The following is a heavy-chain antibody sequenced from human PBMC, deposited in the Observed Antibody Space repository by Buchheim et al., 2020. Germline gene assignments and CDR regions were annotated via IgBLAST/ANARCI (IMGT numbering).Heavy chain of an antibody. Sequence: EVQLVQSGAEVKKPGESLKISCKGSGYSFSNYWIGWVRQMPGKGLEWMGIIYPDNSDTRYSTSFQGQVTISADKFLSTAYPQWSSLRASDTAMYYCARQPSAYSSGWYNWGQGT. V-gene: IGHV5-51*01. CDR3: ARQPSAYSSGWYN. D-gene: IGHD6-19*01. CDR1: GYSFSNYW. J-gene: IGHJ4*02. CDR2: IYPDNSDT.